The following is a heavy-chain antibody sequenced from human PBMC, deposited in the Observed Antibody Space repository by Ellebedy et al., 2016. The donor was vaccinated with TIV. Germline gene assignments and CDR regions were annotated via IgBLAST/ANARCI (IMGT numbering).Heavy chain of an antibody. V-gene: IGHV3-64D*06. CDR3: VKDRGDIIRDFDY. J-gene: IGHJ4*02. CDR1: GFTFSHYA. D-gene: IGHD2-21*02. Sequence: GESLKISRSASGFTFSHYAMHWVRQAPGKGLEYVSAMNNNGGNTYYADSVKGRFTISRDNSKNTLYLQMNSLRPEDTAMYYCVKDRGDIIRDFDYWGQGTLVTVSS. CDR2: MNNNGGNT.